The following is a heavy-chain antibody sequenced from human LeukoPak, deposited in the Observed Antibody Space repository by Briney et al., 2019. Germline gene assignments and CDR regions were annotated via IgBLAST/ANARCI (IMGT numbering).Heavy chain of an antibody. CDR1: GGSFSGYY. D-gene: IGHD3-22*01. J-gene: IGHJ5*02. CDR2: IYYSGST. Sequence: SETLSLTCAVYGGSFSGYYWSWIRQPPGKGLEWIGSIYYSGSTYYNPSLKSRVTISVDTSKNQFSLKLSSVTAADTAVYYCARRDITMIVDWFDPWGQGTLVTVSS. V-gene: IGHV4-34*01. CDR3: ARRDITMIVDWFDP.